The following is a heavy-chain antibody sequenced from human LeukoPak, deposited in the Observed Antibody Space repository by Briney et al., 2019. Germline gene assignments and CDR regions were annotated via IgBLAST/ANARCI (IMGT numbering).Heavy chain of an antibody. CDR2: INPSGGST. Sequence: ASVKVSCKASGYTFTSYYMHWVRQAPGQGLEWMRIINPSGGSTSYAQKFQGRVTMTTDTSTSTAYMELRSLRSDDTAVYYCAACSSTSFYHYYYYMDVWGKGNTVTVSS. J-gene: IGHJ6*03. CDR1: GYTFTSYY. CDR3: AACSSTSFYHYYYYMDV. V-gene: IGHV1-46*01. D-gene: IGHD2-2*01.